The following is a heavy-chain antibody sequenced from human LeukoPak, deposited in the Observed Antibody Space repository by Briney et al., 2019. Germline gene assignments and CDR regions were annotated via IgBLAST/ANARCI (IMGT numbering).Heavy chain of an antibody. Sequence: SETLSLTCTVSGGSISSYYWSWIRQPPGKGLEWIGYVFYTGNANYSPSFKSRVTISVDTSKNQFSLKLNSVTAADTAVYYCARHLITGTTYRQGFDIWGQGTMVAVSS. V-gene: IGHV4-59*08. CDR1: GGSISSYY. D-gene: IGHD1-1*01. J-gene: IGHJ3*02. CDR2: VFYTGNA. CDR3: ARHLITGTTYRQGFDI.